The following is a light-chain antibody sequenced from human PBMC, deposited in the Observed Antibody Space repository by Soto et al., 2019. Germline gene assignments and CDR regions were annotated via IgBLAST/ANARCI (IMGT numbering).Light chain of an antibody. Sequence: QSVLTQSSSASASLGSSVKLTCTLSSGHSNYIIAWHQQQPGKAPRYSMKIEATGGYSRRIGAPDRFSGSSSGADRYLTISNVQSADEAAYYCETWDSNSVVFGGGTKLTVL. CDR1: SGHSNYI. CDR2: IEATGGY. J-gene: IGLJ2*01. V-gene: IGLV4-60*03. CDR3: ETWDSNSVV.